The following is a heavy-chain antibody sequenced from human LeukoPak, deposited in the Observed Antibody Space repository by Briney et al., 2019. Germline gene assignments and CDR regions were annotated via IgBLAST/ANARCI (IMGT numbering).Heavy chain of an antibody. CDR1: GGSISSSSYY. CDR3: ARDLGGIGDYSSGWIDY. V-gene: IGHV4-39*07. CDR2: IYYSGST. J-gene: IGHJ4*02. D-gene: IGHD6-19*01. Sequence: PSETLSLTCTVSGGSISSSSYYWGWIRQPPGKGLEWIGSIYYSGSTYYNPSLKSRVTISVDTSKNQFSLKLSSVTAADTAVYYCARDLGGIGDYSSGWIDYWGQGTLVTVSS.